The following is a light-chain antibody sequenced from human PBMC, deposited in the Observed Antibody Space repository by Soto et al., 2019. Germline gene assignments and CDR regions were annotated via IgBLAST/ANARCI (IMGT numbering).Light chain of an antibody. CDR2: EVN. Sequence: QSALTQPASVSGSPEQSITISCTGTSNDVGGYNYVSWYQQHPGKAPKLIIYEVNNRPSGVSNRFSGSKSGNTASLTISGLQAEDEADYYCNSYSTSSTLVFGGGTKVTVL. J-gene: IGLJ2*01. V-gene: IGLV2-14*01. CDR3: NSYSTSSTLV. CDR1: SNDVGGYNY.